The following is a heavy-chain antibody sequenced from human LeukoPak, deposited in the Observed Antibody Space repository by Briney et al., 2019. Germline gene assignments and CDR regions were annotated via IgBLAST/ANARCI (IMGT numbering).Heavy chain of an antibody. CDR1: GDSVSSNSAA. V-gene: IGHV6-1*01. Sequence: SQTLSLTCAISGDSVSSNSAAWNWIRQSPSRNLEWLGRTYYRSKWYNDYAVSVKSRITINPDTSKNQFSLQLKSVTPEDTAVYYCARDPGYYYYGMDVWGQGTTVTVSS. CDR3: ARDPGYYYYGMDV. CDR2: TYYRSKWYN. J-gene: IGHJ6*02.